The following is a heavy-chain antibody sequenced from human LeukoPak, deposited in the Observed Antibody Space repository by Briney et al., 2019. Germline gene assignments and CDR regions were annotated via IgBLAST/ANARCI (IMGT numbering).Heavy chain of an antibody. V-gene: IGHV1-18*01. J-gene: IGHJ3*01. Sequence: ASVKVSCKASGYTFTSYDINWVRQATGQGLEWMGWISAYNGNTNYAQKLQGRVTMTTDTSTSTAYMELRSLRSDDTAVYYCARGPYYYDSSGSPWGQGTMVTVSS. CDR1: GYTFTSYD. CDR3: ARGPYYYDSSGSP. D-gene: IGHD3-22*01. CDR2: ISAYNGNT.